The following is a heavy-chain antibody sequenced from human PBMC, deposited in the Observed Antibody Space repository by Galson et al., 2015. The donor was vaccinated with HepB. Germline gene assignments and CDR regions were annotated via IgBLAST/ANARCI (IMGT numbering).Heavy chain of an antibody. CDR1: GFTFSSYG. CDR3: TRNKLLWFGDAFDI. Sequence: LRLSCAASGFTFSSYGMHWVRQAPGKGLEWVAVIWYDGSNKYHADSVKGRFTISRDNSKNTLYLQMNSLRAEGTAVYYCTRNKLLWFGDAFDIWGQGTMVTVSS. D-gene: IGHD3-10*01. CDR2: IWYDGSNK. J-gene: IGHJ3*02. V-gene: IGHV3-33*01.